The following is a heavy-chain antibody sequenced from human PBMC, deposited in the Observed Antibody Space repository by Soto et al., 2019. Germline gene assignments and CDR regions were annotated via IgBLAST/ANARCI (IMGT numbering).Heavy chain of an antibody. CDR3: AKGFLLSSGYYSKALDY. CDR2: ISGSGGST. J-gene: IGHJ4*02. CDR1: GFTFSSYA. V-gene: IGHV3-23*01. D-gene: IGHD3-22*01. Sequence: PGGSLRLSCAASGFTFSSYAMSWVRQAPGKGLEWVSAISGSGGSTYYADSVKGRFTISRDNSENTLYLQMNSLRAEDTAVYYCAKGFLLSSGYYSKALDYWGQGTLVTVSS.